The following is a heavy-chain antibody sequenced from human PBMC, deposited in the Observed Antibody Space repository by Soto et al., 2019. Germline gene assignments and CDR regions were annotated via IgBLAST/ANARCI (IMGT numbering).Heavy chain of an antibody. CDR3: ARGRDGDYPPYYYGMDV. D-gene: IGHD4-17*01. V-gene: IGHV4-34*01. Sequence: QVQLQQWGVGLLKPSETLSLTCAVYGGSFSGYYWSWIRQPPGKGLEWIGEINHSGSTNCNPSLKSRVTISVDTSKNQFSLKLSSVTAADTAVYYCARGRDGDYPPYYYGMDVWGQGTTVTVSS. CDR2: INHSGST. CDR1: GGSFSGYY. J-gene: IGHJ6*02.